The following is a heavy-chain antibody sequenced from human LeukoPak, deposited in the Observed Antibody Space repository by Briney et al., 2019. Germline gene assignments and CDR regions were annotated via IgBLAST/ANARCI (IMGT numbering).Heavy chain of an antibody. CDR1: VYTFTRYA. Sequence: ASLKVSRKPSVYTFTRYAMNWGRQAPGQGRGWMGWVNPNSGGTDYAQTLQGRVTMTRDTSISTAYMELSRLRSDDTAVYYCVRDRRAAKEWFDRWGQGTLVTVSS. D-gene: IGHD6-6*01. J-gene: IGHJ5*02. CDR2: VNPNSGGT. V-gene: IGHV1-2*02. CDR3: VRDRRAAKEWFDR.